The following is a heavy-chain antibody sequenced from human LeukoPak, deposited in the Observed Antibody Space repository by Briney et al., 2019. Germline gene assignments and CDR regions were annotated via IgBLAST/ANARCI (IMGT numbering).Heavy chain of an antibody. V-gene: IGHV4-34*01. CDR2: INHSGST. J-gene: IGHJ5*02. CDR1: GGSFSGYY. CDR3: ASTGTGTTSNWFDP. Sequence: PSETLSLTCAVYGGSFSGYYWSWIRQPPGKGLEWIGEINHSGSTNYNPSLKSRVTISVDTSKNQFSLKLSSVTAADTAVYYCASTGTGTTSNWFDPWGQGTLVTVSS. D-gene: IGHD1-1*01.